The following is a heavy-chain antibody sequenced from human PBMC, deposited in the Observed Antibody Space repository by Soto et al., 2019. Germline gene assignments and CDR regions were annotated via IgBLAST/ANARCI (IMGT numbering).Heavy chain of an antibody. V-gene: IGHV5-51*01. D-gene: IGHD6-6*01. J-gene: IGHJ3*02. CDR2: IYPGDSDT. CDR1: GYRFTSYW. Sequence: GDSLPISWQCSGYRFTSYWIVLVRTLPGKGLEWMGIIYPGDSDTRYSPSFQGQVTISADKSISTAYLQWSSLKASDTAMYYCARQGSSSPWAFDIWGQGTMGTV. CDR3: ARQGSSSPWAFDI.